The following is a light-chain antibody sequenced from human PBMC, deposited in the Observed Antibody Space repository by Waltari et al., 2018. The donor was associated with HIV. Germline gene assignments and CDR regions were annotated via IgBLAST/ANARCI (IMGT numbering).Light chain of an antibody. CDR1: QTINTF. V-gene: IGKV1-39*01. CDR2: DST. J-gene: IGKJ1*01. Sequence: DIQMTQSPSSLSASVGARVTITCRASQTINTFLNWYQQQPGKAPKVLIYDSTSLERGVPGRFRGSGSGTDFTLDIIGLEAEDFATYFCQQSYITPWTFGQGTKIEI. CDR3: QQSYITPWT.